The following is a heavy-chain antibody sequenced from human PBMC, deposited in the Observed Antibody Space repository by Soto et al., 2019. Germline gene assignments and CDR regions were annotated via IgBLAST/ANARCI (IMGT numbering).Heavy chain of an antibody. CDR3: ARGGAYKIDY. V-gene: IGHV3-48*02. CDR1: GFTLSSYS. Sequence: EVQLVESGGGLVQPGGSLRLSCAASGFTLSSYSMNWVRQAPGKGLEWVSYISSSSSTIYYADSVKGRFTISRDNAKNSLWLQMNSLRDEDTAEYYCARGGAYKIDYWGQGTLVTVSS. D-gene: IGHD1-20*01. J-gene: IGHJ4*02. CDR2: ISSSSSTI.